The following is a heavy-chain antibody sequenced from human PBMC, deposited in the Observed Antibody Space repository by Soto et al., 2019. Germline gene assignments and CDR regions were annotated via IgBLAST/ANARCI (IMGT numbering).Heavy chain of an antibody. V-gene: IGHV1-3*01. CDR3: ARGPSRGCFDF. D-gene: IGHD5-12*01. J-gene: IGHJ4*02. Sequence: ASVKVSCKTSGYAFTTIFLHWMRQAPGQRLEWMGWINPANGDTMYSQKFLGRVSSTRDTSATTAYMELTSLTSEDTAVYYCARGPSRGCFDFWGQGTLVPVSS. CDR2: INPANGDT. CDR1: GYAFTTIF.